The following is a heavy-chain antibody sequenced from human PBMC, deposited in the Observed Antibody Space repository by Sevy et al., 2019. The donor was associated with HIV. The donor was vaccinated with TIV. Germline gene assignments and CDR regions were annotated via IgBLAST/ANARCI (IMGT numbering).Heavy chain of an antibody. CDR2: IHSDDTT. CDR3: ARGKSGYGYALYY. V-gene: IGHV3-66*01. CDR1: GFTVNSNY. Sequence: GGSLRLSCAASGFTVNSNYMTRVRQAPGKGLEGVSVIHSDDTTYHADSVKDRFTISRDNFKNTLYLHMSSLRAEDTAVYYCARGKSGYGYALYYWGQGTLVTVSS. J-gene: IGHJ4*02. D-gene: IGHD5-18*01.